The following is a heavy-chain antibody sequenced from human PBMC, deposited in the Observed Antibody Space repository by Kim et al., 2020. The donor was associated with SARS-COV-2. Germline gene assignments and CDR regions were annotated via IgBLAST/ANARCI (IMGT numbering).Heavy chain of an antibody. CDR2: ISGSGGST. CDR3: AKGPRRGVVVANSYYFDY. CDR1: GFTFSSYA. J-gene: IGHJ4*02. Sequence: GGSLRLSCAASGFTFSSYAMSWVRQAPGKGLEWVSAISGSGGSTYYADSVKGRFTISRDNSKNTLYLQMNSLRAEDTAVYYCAKGPRRGVVVANSYYFDYWGQGTLVTVSS. V-gene: IGHV3-23*01. D-gene: IGHD2-15*01.